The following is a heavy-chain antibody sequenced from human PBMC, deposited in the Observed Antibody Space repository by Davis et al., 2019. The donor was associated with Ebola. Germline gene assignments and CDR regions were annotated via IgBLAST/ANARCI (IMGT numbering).Heavy chain of an antibody. CDR3: ARDDPFDY. J-gene: IGHJ4*02. V-gene: IGHV1-2*02. CDR1: GYTFTGYY. Sequence: ASVKVSCKASGYTFTGYYMHWVRQAPGQGLEWMGWINPNSGGTNYAQKFQGRVTITRNTSISTAYMELSSLRSEDTAVYYCARDDPFDYWGQGTLVTVSS. CDR2: INPNSGGT.